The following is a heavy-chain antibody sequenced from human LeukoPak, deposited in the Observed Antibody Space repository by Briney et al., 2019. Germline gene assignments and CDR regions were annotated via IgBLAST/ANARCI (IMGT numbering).Heavy chain of an antibody. Sequence: PSETLSLTCTVSGGSISSSSYYWGRIRQPPGKGLEWIGSIYYSGSTYYNPSLKSRVTISVDTSKDQFSLKLSSVTAADTAVYYCARDYPGFPVLWFGELDAFDIWGQGTMVTVSS. CDR2: IYYSGST. D-gene: IGHD3-10*01. V-gene: IGHV4-39*07. J-gene: IGHJ3*02. CDR1: GGSISSSSYY. CDR3: ARDYPGFPVLWFGELDAFDI.